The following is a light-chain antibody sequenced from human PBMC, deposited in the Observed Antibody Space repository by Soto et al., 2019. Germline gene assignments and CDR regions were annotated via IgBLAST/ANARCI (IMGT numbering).Light chain of an antibody. CDR3: GAWYRTMSGSGVA. V-gene: IGLV1-51*01. CDR1: SSNIGNYY. J-gene: IGLJ1*01. Sequence: QSVLTQPPSVSAAPGQKISISCSGSSSNIGNYYVSWYHQLPGTAPKLLIYDNTKRPSWIPDRFSGPKSGTSATLAITGLQTGDEGPYSCGAWYRTMSGSGVAVGTGTKVTV. CDR2: DNT.